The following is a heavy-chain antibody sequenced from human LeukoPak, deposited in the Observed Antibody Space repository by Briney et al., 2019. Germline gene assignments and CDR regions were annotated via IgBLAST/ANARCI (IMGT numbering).Heavy chain of an antibody. Sequence: SETLSLTCTVSGGSISSHHWSWIRQPPGKGLEWIGYIYYSGSTNYSPSLKSRVTISVDTSKNQFSLKLSSVTAADTAVYYCARGASDTYYDFWSGYYNGYYYYYMDVWGKGTTVTVSS. CDR3: ARGASDTYYDFWSGYYNGYYYYYMDV. CDR1: GGSISSHH. J-gene: IGHJ6*03. V-gene: IGHV4-59*11. CDR2: IYYSGST. D-gene: IGHD3-3*01.